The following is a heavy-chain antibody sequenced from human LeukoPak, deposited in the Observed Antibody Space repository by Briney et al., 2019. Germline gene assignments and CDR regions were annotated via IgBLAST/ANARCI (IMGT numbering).Heavy chain of an antibody. CDR3: ARIDYYDSSGYYRPFDY. Sequence: GESLKISCKGSGFSFTSFWIGWVRQMPGKDLEWMGIIYPGDSDTRYSPSFQGQVTISADKSISTAYLQWSSLKASDTAMYYCARIDYYDSSGYYRPFDYWGQGTLVTVSS. CDR2: IYPGDSDT. D-gene: IGHD3-22*01. V-gene: IGHV5-51*01. J-gene: IGHJ4*02. CDR1: GFSFTSFW.